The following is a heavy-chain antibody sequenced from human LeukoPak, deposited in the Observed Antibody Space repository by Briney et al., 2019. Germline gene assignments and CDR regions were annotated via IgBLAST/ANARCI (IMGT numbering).Heavy chain of an antibody. Sequence: ASVKVSCKASEYTFTSYYMHWVRQAPGQGLEWMGWINPSSGGTSYAQKFQGRVTMTRDTSSSTAYMELSRLRSDDTAVYYCATGAPRYYYDSSGLSDWGQGTLVTVSS. CDR1: EYTFTSYY. CDR2: INPSSGGT. D-gene: IGHD3-22*01. CDR3: ATGAPRYYYDSSGLSD. J-gene: IGHJ4*02. V-gene: IGHV1-2*02.